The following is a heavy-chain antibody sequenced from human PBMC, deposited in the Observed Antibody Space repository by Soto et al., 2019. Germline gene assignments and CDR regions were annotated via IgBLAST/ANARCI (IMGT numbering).Heavy chain of an antibody. CDR3: ARSQGGSSSLDIYYYYYYGMDV. Sequence: LRLSCAASGFTFSSYAMSWVRQAPGKGLEWVSAISGSGGSTYYADSVKGRFTISRDNSKNTLYLQMNSLRAEDTAVYYCARSQGGSSSLDIYYYYYYGMDVWGQGTTVTVSS. J-gene: IGHJ6*02. CDR1: GFTFSSYA. V-gene: IGHV3-23*01. D-gene: IGHD2-15*01. CDR2: ISGSGGST.